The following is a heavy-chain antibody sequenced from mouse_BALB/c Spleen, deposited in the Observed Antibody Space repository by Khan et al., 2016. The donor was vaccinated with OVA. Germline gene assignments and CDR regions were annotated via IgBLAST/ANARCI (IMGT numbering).Heavy chain of an antibody. CDR2: ISSGSSTI. V-gene: IGHV5-17*02. Sequence: EVHLVESGGGLVQPGGSRKLSCAASGFTFSRFGMHWVRQAPEKGLEWVAYISSGSSTIYYADTVRGRFTIPRDNPKNTLFLQMTSLRSEDTAMYYCARDSNFDYWGQGTTLTVSS. J-gene: IGHJ2*01. CDR1: GFTFSRFG. CDR3: ARDSNFDY.